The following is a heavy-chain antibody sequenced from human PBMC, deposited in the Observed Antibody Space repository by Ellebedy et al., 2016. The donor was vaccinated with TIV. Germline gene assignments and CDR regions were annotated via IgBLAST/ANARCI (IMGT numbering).Heavy chain of an antibody. J-gene: IGHJ4*02. CDR3: ARVYSGYGQFDH. D-gene: IGHD5-12*01. Sequence: AASVKVSCKASGGTFSSYAISWVRQAPGQGLEWMGWINPNSGGTNYAQKFQGRVTMTRDTSISTAHMELTRLRSDDTAVYYCARVYSGYGQFDHWGQGTLVTVSS. CDR1: GGTFSSYA. V-gene: IGHV1-2*02. CDR2: INPNSGGT.